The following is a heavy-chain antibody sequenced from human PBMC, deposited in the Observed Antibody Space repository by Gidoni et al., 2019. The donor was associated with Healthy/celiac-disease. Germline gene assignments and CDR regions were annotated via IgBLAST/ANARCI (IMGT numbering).Heavy chain of an antibody. Sequence: QVQLQQWGAGMLKPSENMSLTCAVYGGSFSGSYWRWIRQPPGQGLEWIGEINHSGSTNYNPSLKSRVTISVDTAKNQFSLKLSSVTAADTAVYYCARGSSSWYIEQTTWFDPWGQGTLVTVSS. CDR1: GGSFSGSY. D-gene: IGHD6-13*01. V-gene: IGHV4-34*01. J-gene: IGHJ5*02. CDR3: ARGSSSWYIEQTTWFDP. CDR2: INHSGST.